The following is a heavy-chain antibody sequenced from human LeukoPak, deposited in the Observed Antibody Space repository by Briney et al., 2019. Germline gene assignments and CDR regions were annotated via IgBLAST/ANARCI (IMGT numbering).Heavy chain of an antibody. D-gene: IGHD3-22*01. CDR1: GYTFTSNY. Sequence: ASVKVTCKAFGYTFTSNYMHWVRQAPGQGPEWMGVISPSGGSTTYAQKFQGRVTLTRDMSTSTDYLELSSLRSEDTALYYCAKDINYYDSSGYLIWGQGTMVTVSS. CDR2: ISPSGGST. J-gene: IGHJ3*02. CDR3: AKDINYYDSSGYLI. V-gene: IGHV1-46*01.